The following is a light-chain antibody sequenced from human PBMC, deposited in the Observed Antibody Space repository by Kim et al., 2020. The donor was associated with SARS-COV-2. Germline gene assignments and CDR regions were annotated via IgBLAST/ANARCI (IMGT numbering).Light chain of an antibody. Sequence: EIVLTQSPATLSLSPGERATLSCRASQSVSTYLAWYQHKPGQPPRLLIYDASNRATGIPARFSGSGSGTNFTLTISSLEPEDFAVYYCQHYNNWPVTIGGGTKVDSK. CDR2: DAS. CDR1: QSVSTY. V-gene: IGKV3-11*01. J-gene: IGKJ4*01. CDR3: QHYNNWPVT.